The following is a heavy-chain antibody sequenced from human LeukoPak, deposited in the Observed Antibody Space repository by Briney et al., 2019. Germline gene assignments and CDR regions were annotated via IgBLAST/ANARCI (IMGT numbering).Heavy chain of an antibody. D-gene: IGHD2-15*01. CDR2: IWSDGSDR. Sequence: GGSLRLSCAASGFTFTKYGMQWVRQAPGKGLEWVAVIWSDGSDRHYADSVKGRLTISRDNSKNTVSLEMNSLRVEDTAVYYCARDGGCSGGNCYQRFDSWGQGTLVTVSP. V-gene: IGHV3-33*01. J-gene: IGHJ4*02. CDR1: GFTFTKYG. CDR3: ARDGGCSGGNCYQRFDS.